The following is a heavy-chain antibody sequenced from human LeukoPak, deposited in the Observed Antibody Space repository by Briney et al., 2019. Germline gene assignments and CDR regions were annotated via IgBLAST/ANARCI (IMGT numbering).Heavy chain of an antibody. J-gene: IGHJ4*02. CDR2: INWNGCST. D-gene: IGHD5-18*01. Sequence: GGSLRLSCAASGFTFDDYGLSWVRQAPGKGLEWVASINWNGCSTDYADSVKGRFTISRDNAKNSLYLQMNSLRAEDTASYHCASTETTGIQVWLTVHNWGQGALFTVSS. CDR1: GFTFDDYG. CDR3: ASTETTGIQVWLTVHN. V-gene: IGHV3-20*01.